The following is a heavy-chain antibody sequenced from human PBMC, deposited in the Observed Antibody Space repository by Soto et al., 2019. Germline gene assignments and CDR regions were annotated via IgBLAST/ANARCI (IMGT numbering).Heavy chain of an antibody. CDR2: IGVYSGNT. CDR3: ARETITIFGVVMFDP. V-gene: IGHV1-18*01. CDR1: GFTFTSSA. Sequence: GASVKVSCKASGFTFTSSAVHWVRQARGQRLEWIGWIGVYSGNTNYAQKLQGRVTMTTDTSTSTACMELRSLRSDDTAVHYCARETITIFGVVMFDPWGQGTLVTVSS. J-gene: IGHJ5*02. D-gene: IGHD3-3*01.